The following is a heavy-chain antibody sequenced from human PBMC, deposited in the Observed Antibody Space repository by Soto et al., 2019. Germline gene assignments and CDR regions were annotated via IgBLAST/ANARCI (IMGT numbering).Heavy chain of an antibody. Sequence: EVQLVESGGGLVQPGRSLRLSCAASGFTFDDYAMHWVRQAPGKGLEWVSGISWNSGSIGYADSVKGRFTISRDNAKNSLYLQMNSLRAEDTALYYCAKCINYDYYYMDVWGKGTTVTVSS. CDR3: AKCINYDYYYMDV. CDR1: GFTFDDYA. V-gene: IGHV3-9*01. D-gene: IGHD3-3*02. CDR2: ISWNSGSI. J-gene: IGHJ6*03.